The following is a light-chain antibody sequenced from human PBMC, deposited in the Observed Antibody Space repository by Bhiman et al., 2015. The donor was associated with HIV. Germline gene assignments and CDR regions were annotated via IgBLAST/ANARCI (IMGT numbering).Light chain of an antibody. CDR1: KLGDKY. Sequence: SYELTQPPSVSVSPGQTASITCSGDKLGDKYACWYQQKPGQSPVLVIYQDNKRPSGIPERFSGSNSGNTATLTISGTQAMDEADYYCQAWDSSPQFGGGTKLTVL. J-gene: IGLJ2*01. CDR3: QAWDSSPQ. V-gene: IGLV3-1*01. CDR2: QDN.